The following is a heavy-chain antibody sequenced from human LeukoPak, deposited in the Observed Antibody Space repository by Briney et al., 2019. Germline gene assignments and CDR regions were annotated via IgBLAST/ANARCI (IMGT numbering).Heavy chain of an antibody. CDR3: ARENSVAGTRAFDI. V-gene: IGHV3-30*03. CDR1: GFTFSSYG. Sequence: GGSLRLSCAASGFTFSSYGMHWVRQAPGKGLEWVAVISYDGSNKYYADSVKGRFTISRDNSKNTLCLQMNSLRAEDTAVYYCARENSVAGTRAFDIWGQGTMVTVSS. D-gene: IGHD6-19*01. J-gene: IGHJ3*02. CDR2: ISYDGSNK.